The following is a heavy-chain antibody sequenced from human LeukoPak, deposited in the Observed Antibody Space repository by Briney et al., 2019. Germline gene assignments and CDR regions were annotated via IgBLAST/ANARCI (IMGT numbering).Heavy chain of an antibody. Sequence: PSETLSLTCTVSGGSIGTYSWTWIRQPPGKGLEWIGYIYYSGTTNYNRSLKSRVTISVDTSKNQFSLKLSSVTAADTAVYYCARGVYIAAAQYGYWGQGTLVTVSS. CDR2: IYYSGTT. J-gene: IGHJ4*02. CDR1: GGSIGTYS. D-gene: IGHD6-13*01. CDR3: ARGVYIAAAQYGY. V-gene: IGHV4-59*01.